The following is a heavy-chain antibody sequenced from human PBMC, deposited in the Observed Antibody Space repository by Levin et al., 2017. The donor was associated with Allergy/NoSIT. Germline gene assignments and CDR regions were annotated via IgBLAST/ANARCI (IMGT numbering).Heavy chain of an antibody. V-gene: IGHV5-51*01. CDR1: GYIFTNYW. CDR3: ARQDFDGGYINDAFDM. D-gene: IGHD5-12*01. J-gene: IGHJ3*02. CDR2: IYPVDSDT. Sequence: GGSLRLSCKGSGYIFTNYWIGWVRQMPGKGLEWMGIIYPVDSDTRYSPSFQGQVTISVDKSIGTAYLQWSSLKASDTAMYYCARQDFDGGYINDAFDMWGQGTMVTVSS.